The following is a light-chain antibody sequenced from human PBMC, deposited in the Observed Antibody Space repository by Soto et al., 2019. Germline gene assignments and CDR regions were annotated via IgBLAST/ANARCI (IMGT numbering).Light chain of an antibody. Sequence: DIQMTQSPSSLSASVGDRVTIACRASQSISSYLNWYQHKPGKAPKLLIYAASSLQSGVPSRFSGSGSGTDFILRVSSLQPEDFATYYCQQSYSTLLTCGQGTKMEIK. V-gene: IGKV1-39*01. CDR3: QQSYSTLLT. CDR1: QSISSY. CDR2: AAS. J-gene: IGKJ1*01.